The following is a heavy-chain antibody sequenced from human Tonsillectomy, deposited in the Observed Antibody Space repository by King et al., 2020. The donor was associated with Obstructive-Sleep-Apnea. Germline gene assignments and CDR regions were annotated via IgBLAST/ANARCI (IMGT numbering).Heavy chain of an antibody. D-gene: IGHD4-23*01. J-gene: IGHJ4*02. CDR1: GGSISSYY. V-gene: IGHV4-59*01. CDR2: IYYSGST. CDR3: ARDYGGNPFDY. Sequence: VQLQESGPGLVKPSETLSLTCTVSGGSISSYYWSWIRQPPGKGLEWIGYIYYSGSTNYNPSLKSRVTISVDTSKNQFSLKLSSVTAADTAVYYCARDYGGNPFDYWGQGTLVTVSS.